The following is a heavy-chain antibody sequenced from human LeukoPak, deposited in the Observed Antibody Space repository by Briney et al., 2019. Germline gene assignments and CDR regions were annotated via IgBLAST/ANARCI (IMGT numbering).Heavy chain of an antibody. CDR1: GFTFSSYS. J-gene: IGHJ6*04. Sequence: PGGSLRLSCAASGFTFSSYSMNWVRQAPGKGLEWVSSISSSSSYIYYADSVKGRFTISRDNAKSSLYLQMNSLRAEDTAVYYCARGESGWYTAYYYYGMDVWGKGTTVTVSS. CDR2: ISSSSSYI. V-gene: IGHV3-21*01. D-gene: IGHD6-19*01. CDR3: ARGESGWYTAYYYYGMDV.